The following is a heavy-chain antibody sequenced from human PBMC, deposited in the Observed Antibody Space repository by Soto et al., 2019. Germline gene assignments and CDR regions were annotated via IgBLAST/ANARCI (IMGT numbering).Heavy chain of an antibody. V-gene: IGHV4-39*01. J-gene: IGHJ4*02. D-gene: IGHD6-13*01. CDR1: GGSVSSCGYS. CDR2: IYYSGST. CDR3: ARTIAAAGTGDY. Sequence: SGTLALTCTASGGSVSSCGYSWGWIRQPPGKGLEWIGSIYYSGSTYYNPSLKSRVTISVDTSKNQFSLKLSSVTAADTAVYYCARTIAAAGTGDYWGQGTLVTVSS.